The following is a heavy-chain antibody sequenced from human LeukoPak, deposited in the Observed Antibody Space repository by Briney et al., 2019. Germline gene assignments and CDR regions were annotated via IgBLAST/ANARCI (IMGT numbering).Heavy chain of an antibody. CDR3: SRDADYYFDL. CDR1: GFTFDDYS. Sequence: GGSLRLSCAASGFTFDDYSMSWVRQAPGKGLEWVSSIDWNGSSTGYADSVKGRFTISRDDAKNSLYLQMNSVRAEDTALYYCSRDADYYFDLWGQGTLVTVSS. CDR2: IDWNGSST. V-gene: IGHV3-20*04. J-gene: IGHJ4*02.